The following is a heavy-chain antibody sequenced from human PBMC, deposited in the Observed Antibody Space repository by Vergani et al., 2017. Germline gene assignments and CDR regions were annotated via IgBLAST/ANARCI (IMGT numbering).Heavy chain of an antibody. CDR2: ISSSSSYI. CDR1: GFTFSSYS. J-gene: IGHJ6*03. D-gene: IGHD5-12*01. V-gene: IGHV3-21*01. CDR3: ARYYSGYDLRKGYYYYYMDV. Sequence: EVQLVESGGGLVKPGGSLRLSCAASGFTFSSYSMNWVRQAPGKGLEWVSSISSSSSYIYYADSVKGRFTISRDNAKNSLYLQMNSLRAEDTAVYYCARYYSGYDLRKGYYYYYMDVWGKGTTVTVSS.